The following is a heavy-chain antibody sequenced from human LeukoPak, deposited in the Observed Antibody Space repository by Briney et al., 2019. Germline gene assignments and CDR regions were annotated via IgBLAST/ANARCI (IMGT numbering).Heavy chain of an antibody. CDR2: ISGSGDST. V-gene: IGHV3-23*01. CDR3: AKDRYSGYGYDYYGMDV. Sequence: GGSLRLSCAASGFTFSTYAMSWVRQAPGKGLEWVSTISGSGDSTYYADSVKGRFTISRDNSKNTLYLQMNSLRAEDTAVYYCAKDRYSGYGYDYYGMDVWGKGTTVTVSS. J-gene: IGHJ6*04. D-gene: IGHD5-12*01. CDR1: GFTFSTYA.